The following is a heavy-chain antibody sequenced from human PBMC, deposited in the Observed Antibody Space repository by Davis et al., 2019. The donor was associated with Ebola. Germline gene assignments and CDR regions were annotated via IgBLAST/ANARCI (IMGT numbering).Heavy chain of an antibody. Sequence: ASVKVSCKAFGYTFSSYTMHWVRQVPGQRPEWMGWINAGNGNTKYSQKFQGRVTMTRNTSISTAYMELSSLRSEDTAVYYCARAVGYGGNSNAFDIWGQGTMVTVSS. V-gene: IGHV1-3*01. CDR2: INAGNGNT. J-gene: IGHJ3*02. CDR1: GYTFSSYT. CDR3: ARAVGYGGNSNAFDI. D-gene: IGHD4-23*01.